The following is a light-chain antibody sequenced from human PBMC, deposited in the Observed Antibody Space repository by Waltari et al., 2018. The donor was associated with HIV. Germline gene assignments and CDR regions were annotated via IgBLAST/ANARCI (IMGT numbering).Light chain of an antibody. CDR1: TSNIGNNF. V-gene: IGLV1-51*02. Sequence: QSVLTQPPSVSAAPGQKVTISCSGSTSNIGNNFVSWYQQLPGTAPKLLMYEDNRRPSGMPDRVSGSKSGTSATLGITGLQTGDEADYYCGTWDSSLSAGVFGGGTKVTVL. J-gene: IGLJ3*02. CDR2: EDN. CDR3: GTWDSSLSAGV.